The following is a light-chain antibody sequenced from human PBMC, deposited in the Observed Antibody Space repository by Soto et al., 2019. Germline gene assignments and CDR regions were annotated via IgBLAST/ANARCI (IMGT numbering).Light chain of an antibody. CDR2: GAS. CDR1: QSVSSN. CDR3: QQYNNWPPWWT. V-gene: IGKV3-15*01. Sequence: EIVMTQSPATLSVSPGERATLSCRASQSVSSNLAWYQQKPGQAPRLLIYGASTRATGIPARFSGSGSGTEFTLTMISLQSEDFAVYYCQQYNNWPPWWTFGQGTKVEIK. J-gene: IGKJ1*01.